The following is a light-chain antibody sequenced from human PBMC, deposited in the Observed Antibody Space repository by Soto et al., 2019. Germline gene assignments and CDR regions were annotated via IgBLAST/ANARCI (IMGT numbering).Light chain of an antibody. CDR3: QQRSNWPPNT. CDR1: ENIGTR. V-gene: IGKV3-11*01. Sequence: VLTQSLAALSLSPGERATLSCRASENIGTRLAWYQQKPGQTPRLLIYDASQRASGIPARFSGSGSGTDFTLTISSLEPEDFALYYCQQRSNWPPNTFGRGTRLEI. CDR2: DAS. J-gene: IGKJ2*01.